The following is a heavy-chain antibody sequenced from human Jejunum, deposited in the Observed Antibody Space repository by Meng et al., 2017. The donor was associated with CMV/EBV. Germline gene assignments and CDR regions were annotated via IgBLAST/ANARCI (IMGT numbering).Heavy chain of an antibody. CDR1: SYE. V-gene: IGHV3-48*03. CDR3: VRDGAFYDFWSGHYTGMDV. CDR2: ITGAAATI. J-gene: IGHJ6*02. Sequence: SYEMRGVRQAPGKGLEWVAYITGAAATINYADSVKGRFTISRDNAKKSLYLEMNNLRVEDTAVYYCVRDGAFYDFWSGHYTGMDVWGQGTTVTVSS. D-gene: IGHD3-3*01.